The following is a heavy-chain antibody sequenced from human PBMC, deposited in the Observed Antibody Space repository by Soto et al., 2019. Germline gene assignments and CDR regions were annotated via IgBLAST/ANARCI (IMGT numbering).Heavy chain of an antibody. CDR2: IKSKTDGGTT. J-gene: IGHJ4*02. CDR1: GFTFSNAW. D-gene: IGHD4-17*01. CDR3: YRPPAYDGYYGFDY. Sequence: EVQLVESGGGLVKPGGSLRLSCAASGFTFSNAWMSWVRQAPGKGLEWVGRIKSKTDGGTTDYAAPVKGRFTISRDDSKNTLYLQMNSLKTDDTAVYYCYRPPAYDGYYGFDYWGQGTLFTVSS. V-gene: IGHV3-15*01.